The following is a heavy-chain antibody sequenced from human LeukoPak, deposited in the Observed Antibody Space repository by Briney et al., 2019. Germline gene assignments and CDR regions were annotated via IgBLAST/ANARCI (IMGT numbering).Heavy chain of an antibody. V-gene: IGHV1-69*13. CDR2: IIPIFGTA. Sequence: ASVNVSCMASGGTFSSYAISWVRQAPGQGLEWMGGIIPIFGTANYAQKFQGRVTITADESTSTAYMELSSLRSEDTAVYYCARAPSPYYDILTGYYLLDYWGQGTLVTVSS. CDR3: ARAPSPYYDILTGYYLLDY. CDR1: GGTFSSYA. J-gene: IGHJ4*02. D-gene: IGHD3-9*01.